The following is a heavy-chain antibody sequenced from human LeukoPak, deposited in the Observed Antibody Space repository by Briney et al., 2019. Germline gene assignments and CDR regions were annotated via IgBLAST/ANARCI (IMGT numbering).Heavy chain of an antibody. CDR2: IYYSGST. Sequence: SETLSLTCTVSGGSVSSGSYYWSWIRQPPGTGLEWIGYIYYSGSTNYNPSLKSRVTISVDTSKNQFSLKLSSVTAADTAVYYCARDSPYYDYVWGSYRPNYGMDVWGKGTTVTVSS. CDR1: GGSVSSGSYY. J-gene: IGHJ6*04. V-gene: IGHV4-61*01. CDR3: ARDSPYYDYVWGSYRPNYGMDV. D-gene: IGHD3-16*02.